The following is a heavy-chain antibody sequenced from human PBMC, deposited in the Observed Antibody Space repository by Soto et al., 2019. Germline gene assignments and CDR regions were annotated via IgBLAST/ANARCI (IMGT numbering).Heavy chain of an antibody. D-gene: IGHD6-13*01. CDR2: ISWNSGSI. CDR3: AKGSQEDYYYGVDV. Sequence: SLRLSCAASGFSFDDYAMHWVRQAPGKGLEWVSGISWNSGSIGYADSVKGRFTISRDNAKNSLYLQMNSLRAEDTALYYCAKGSQEDYYYGVDVWGQGTTVTVSS. V-gene: IGHV3-9*01. J-gene: IGHJ6*02. CDR1: GFSFDDYA.